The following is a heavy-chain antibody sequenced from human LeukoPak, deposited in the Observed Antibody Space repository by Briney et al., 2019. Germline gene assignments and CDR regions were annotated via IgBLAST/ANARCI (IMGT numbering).Heavy chain of an antibody. CDR3: ARVLGYSSGWYGVGYYFDY. Sequence: SETLSLTCAVYGGSFSGYYWSWIRQPPGKGLEWIGEINHSGSTNYNPSLKSRVTISVDTSKNQFSLKLSSVTAADTAVYYCARVLGYSSGWYGVGYYFDYWGQGTLVTVSS. CDR2: INHSGST. D-gene: IGHD6-19*01. J-gene: IGHJ4*02. V-gene: IGHV4-34*01. CDR1: GGSFSGYY.